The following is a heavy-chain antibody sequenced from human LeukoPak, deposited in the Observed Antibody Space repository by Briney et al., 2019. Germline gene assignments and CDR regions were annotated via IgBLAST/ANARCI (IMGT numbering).Heavy chain of an antibody. CDR2: IRYDGSKT. CDR3: AMLGANFDY. V-gene: IGHV3-30*02. CDR1: GFTFSTYG. D-gene: IGHD3-16*01. Sequence: GGSLRLSCAASGFTFSTYGIHWARQAPGKGLEWVAFIRYDGSKTHYADSVKGRFTISRDNSKNMVYLQMNSLRSEDTAVYYCAMLGANFDYWGQGTLVTVSS. J-gene: IGHJ4*02.